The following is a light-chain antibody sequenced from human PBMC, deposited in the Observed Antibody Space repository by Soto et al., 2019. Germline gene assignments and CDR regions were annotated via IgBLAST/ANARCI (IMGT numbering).Light chain of an antibody. CDR2: DVS. CDR3: SSYTSSSTLVV. J-gene: IGLJ2*01. Sequence: QSALTQPASVSGSPGQSITISCTGTSSDVGGYNYVYWYQQHPGKAPKLMIYDVSNRPSGVSNRFSGSKSGNTASLTISGLDAEDEADYYCSSYTSSSTLVVFGGGTQLTVL. V-gene: IGLV2-14*01. CDR1: SSDVGGYNY.